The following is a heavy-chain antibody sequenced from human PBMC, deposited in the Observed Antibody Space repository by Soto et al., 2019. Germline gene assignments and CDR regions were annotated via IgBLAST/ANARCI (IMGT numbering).Heavy chain of an antibody. Sequence: PSETLSLTCTVSGDSLSSGGHYWSWIRQHPGKGLEWIGHIHDSVSTYYSPSLRSRVTISADMSKNQFSLNLRSVTAADTAVYYCARVDHRGYFAILTDYWGQGTLVTVSS. J-gene: IGHJ4*02. CDR2: IHDSVST. V-gene: IGHV4-31*03. D-gene: IGHD3-9*01. CDR1: GDSLSSGGHY. CDR3: ARVDHRGYFAILTDY.